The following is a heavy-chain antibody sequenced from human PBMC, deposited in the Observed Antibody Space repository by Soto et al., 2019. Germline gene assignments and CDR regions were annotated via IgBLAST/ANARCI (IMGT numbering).Heavy chain of an antibody. CDR2: LYYSRNV. CDR3: PRLKPTGWYSSGWFDY. Sequence: PSETLSLTCTVSGGSIISTRYYWDWIRQPPGKGLEWIATLYYSRNVYYNPSLKRRVTVSVDTYKNQFLLKLSPVTAADTAEYFCPRLKPTGWYSSGWFDYWGQGIPVTVSS. J-gene: IGHJ4*02. D-gene: IGHD6-19*01. V-gene: IGHV4-39*01. CDR1: GGSIISTRYY.